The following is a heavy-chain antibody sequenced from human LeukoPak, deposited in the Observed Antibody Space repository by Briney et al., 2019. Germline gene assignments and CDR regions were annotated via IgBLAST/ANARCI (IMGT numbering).Heavy chain of an antibody. D-gene: IGHD2-2*01. CDR2: IIPILGIA. J-gene: IGHJ5*02. V-gene: IGHV1-69*04. CDR3: ARARYCSSTSCYGGVWFDP. CDR1: GGTFSSYA. Sequence: GASVKVSCKASGGTFSSYAISWVRQAPGQGLEWMGRIIPILGIANYAQKFQGRDTITADKSTSTAYMELSSLRSEDTAVYYCARARYCSSTSCYGGVWFDPWGQGTLVTVSS.